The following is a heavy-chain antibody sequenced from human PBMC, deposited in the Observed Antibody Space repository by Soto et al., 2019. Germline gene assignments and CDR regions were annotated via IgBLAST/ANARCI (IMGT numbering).Heavy chain of an antibody. V-gene: IGHV3-53*01. CDR1: GFTVSSNY. J-gene: IGHJ4*02. D-gene: IGHD6-19*01. CDR2: IYSGGST. CDR3: ARWGYSSGWTFDY. Sequence: EVQLVESGGGLIQPGGSLRLSCAASGFTVSSNYMSWVRQAPGKGLEWVSVIYSGGSTYYADSVKGRFTISRDNSKNTLYLQMNSLRAEDKAVYYCARWGYSSGWTFDYWGQGTLVTGSS.